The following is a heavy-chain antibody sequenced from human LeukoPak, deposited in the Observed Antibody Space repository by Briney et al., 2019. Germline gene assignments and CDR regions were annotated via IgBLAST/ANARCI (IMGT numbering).Heavy chain of an antibody. D-gene: IGHD1-1*01. V-gene: IGHV3-7*01. CDR2: IKYDGYEE. CDR1: GFSFSRYW. Sequence: AGGSLRLSCAASGFSFSRYWMSWMRHAPGKGLEWVANIKYDGYEEYYVDSVKGQFTISRDNAKNSLYLQLNSLRVEDTAVYYCKSGGAAPGSFDYWGQGTLVTVSP. CDR3: KSGGAAPGSFDY. J-gene: IGHJ4*02.